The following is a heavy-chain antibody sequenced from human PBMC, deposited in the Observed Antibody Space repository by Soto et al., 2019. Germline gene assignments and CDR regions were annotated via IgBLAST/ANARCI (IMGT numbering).Heavy chain of an antibody. J-gene: IGHJ4*02. Sequence: EVQLLESGGGLVQPGGSLRLSCAASGFTFSTHGMTWVRQAPGKGLEWVSDIGGTGSVIFYADSVKGRFTISRDNSKNTLYLQLNSLRAEDTAIYYCATGTDYNWGNYFDHWVQGVLVTVSS. D-gene: IGHD4-4*01. V-gene: IGHV3-23*01. CDR2: IGGTGSVI. CDR3: ATGTDYNWGNYFDH. CDR1: GFTFSTHG.